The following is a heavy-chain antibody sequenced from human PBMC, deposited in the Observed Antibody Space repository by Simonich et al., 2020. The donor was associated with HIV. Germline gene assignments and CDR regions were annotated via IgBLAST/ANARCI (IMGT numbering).Heavy chain of an antibody. J-gene: IGHJ3*02. CDR3: ARLERGIDAFDI. CDR2: IIHRGST. Sequence: QEQLRQWGAGLLKPSETLSLTCAVYGESFSGYYWTWIRQPPGKGLEWIGEIIHRGSTNYNPSLKSRVTISVDASKKQFSLKLSSVTAADTAVYYCARLERGIDAFDIWGQGTMVTVSS. D-gene: IGHD7-27*01. CDR1: GESFSGYY. V-gene: IGHV4-34*12.